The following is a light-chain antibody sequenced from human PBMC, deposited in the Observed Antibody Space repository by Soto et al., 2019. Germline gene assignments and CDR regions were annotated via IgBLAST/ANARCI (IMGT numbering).Light chain of an antibody. CDR2: EVS. CDR1: SSDVGGYNY. J-gene: IGLJ2*01. V-gene: IGLV2-14*01. Sequence: QSVLTQPASVSGSPGQSITISCTGTSSDVGGYNYGSWYQQHPGNAPKLIIYEVSNRPSGVSNRFSGYKSGTAASLTISGLQAEDDDDYYCSSYTATSTVVFGGGTKLTVL. CDR3: SSYTATSTVV.